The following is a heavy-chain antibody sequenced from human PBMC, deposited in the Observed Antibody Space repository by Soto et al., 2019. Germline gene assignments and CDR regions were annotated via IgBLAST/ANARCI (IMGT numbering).Heavy chain of an antibody. CDR3: ARDGRDIVVVVAAGYYYYYGMDV. CDR1: GGTFSSYA. J-gene: IGHJ6*02. Sequence: QVQLVQSGAEVKKPGSSVKDSCKASGGTFSSYAISWVRQAPGQGLEWMGGIIPIFGTANYAQKFQGRVTITADESTSTAYMELSSLRSEDTAVYYCARDGRDIVVVVAAGYYYYYGMDVWGQGTTVTVSS. CDR2: IIPIFGTA. V-gene: IGHV1-69*12. D-gene: IGHD2-15*01.